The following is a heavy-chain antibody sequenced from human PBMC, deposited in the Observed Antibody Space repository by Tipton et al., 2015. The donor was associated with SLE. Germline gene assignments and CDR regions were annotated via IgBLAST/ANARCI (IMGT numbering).Heavy chain of an antibody. D-gene: IGHD6-13*01. CDR3: AKSVYGLYSSSWPDAFDI. J-gene: IGHJ3*02. Sequence: SLRLSCAASGFTFSNYDMYWVRQAPGKGLEWVSAISGSGGSTYYADSVKGRFTISRDNSKNTLYLQMNSLRAEDTAVYYCAKSVYGLYSSSWPDAFDIWGQGTMVTVSS. CDR1: GFTFSNYD. V-gene: IGHV3-23*01. CDR2: ISGSGGST.